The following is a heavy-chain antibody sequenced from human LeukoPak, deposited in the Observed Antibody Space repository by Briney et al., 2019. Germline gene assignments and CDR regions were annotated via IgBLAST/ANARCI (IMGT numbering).Heavy chain of an antibody. V-gene: IGHV3-66*01. CDR1: GFTVSSNY. J-gene: IGHJ4*02. CDR2: IYSGGST. CDR3: ARGLAYCGGDCYSYFDH. Sequence: GGSLRLSCAASGFTVSSNYMSWVRQAPGKGLEWVSVIYSGGSTYYADSVKGRFTISRDNSKNTLYLQMNSLRAEDTAVYYCARGLAYCGGDCYSYFDHWGQGTLVTVSS. D-gene: IGHD2-21*02.